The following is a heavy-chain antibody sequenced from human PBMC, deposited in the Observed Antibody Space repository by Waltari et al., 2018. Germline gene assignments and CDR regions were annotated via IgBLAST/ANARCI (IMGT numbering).Heavy chain of an antibody. D-gene: IGHD6-13*01. CDR3: ARVSYKSSSWYNSMLAFDI. J-gene: IGHJ3*02. CDR1: GFTFSSYA. V-gene: IGHV3-30-3*01. Sequence: QVQLVESGGGVVQPGRSLRLSCAASGFTFSSYAMHWVRQAPGKGLEWVAVISYDGSNKYYADYVKGRFTISRDNSKNTLYLQMNSLRAEDTAVYYCARVSYKSSSWYNSMLAFDIWGQGTMVTVSS. CDR2: ISYDGSNK.